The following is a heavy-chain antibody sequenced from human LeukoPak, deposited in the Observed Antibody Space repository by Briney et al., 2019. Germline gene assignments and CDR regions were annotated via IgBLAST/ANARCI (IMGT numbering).Heavy chain of an antibody. CDR1: GFTFSTYS. Sequence: GGSLRLSCAASGFTFSTYSMNWVRQAPGKGLEWVSSISSSSYIYYADSVKGRFTISRDNAKNSLYLQMNSLRAEDTAVYYCASLSILITIGFDIWGQGTMVTVSS. CDR2: ISSSSYI. D-gene: IGHD3-16*01. CDR3: ASLSILITIGFDI. J-gene: IGHJ3*02. V-gene: IGHV3-21*01.